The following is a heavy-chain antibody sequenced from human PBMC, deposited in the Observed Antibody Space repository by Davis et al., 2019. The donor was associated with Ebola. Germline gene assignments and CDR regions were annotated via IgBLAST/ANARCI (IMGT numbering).Heavy chain of an antibody. CDR1: GATFNTHT. V-gene: IGHV1-69*04. CDR3: ARDEGFCFGTSCYSEGMDV. Sequence: SVKVSCKASGATFNTHTISWVRQAPGQGLEWMGRLLPVLGIADYAQKFQGRVTVTADSSTSTDYMELNSLRADDTAVYYCARDEGFCFGTSCYSEGMDVWGQGTTVTVSS. CDR2: LLPVLGIA. J-gene: IGHJ6*02. D-gene: IGHD2-2*01.